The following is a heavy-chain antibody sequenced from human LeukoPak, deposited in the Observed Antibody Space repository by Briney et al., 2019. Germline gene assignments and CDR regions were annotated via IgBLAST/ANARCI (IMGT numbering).Heavy chain of an antibody. V-gene: IGHV1-2*06. CDR1: GYTFTGYY. J-gene: IGHJ3*02. D-gene: IGHD1-1*01. CDR2: INPNSGGT. Sequence: ASVKVSCKASGYTFTGYYMHWVRQAPGQGLEWMGRINPNSGGTNYAQKFQGRVTVTRDTSISTAYMELSRLRSDDTAVYYCARDRHNWNDVNAFDIWGQGTMVTVSS. CDR3: ARDRHNWNDVNAFDI.